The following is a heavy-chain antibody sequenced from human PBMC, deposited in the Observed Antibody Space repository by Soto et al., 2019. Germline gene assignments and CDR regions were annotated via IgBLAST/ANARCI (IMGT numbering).Heavy chain of an antibody. J-gene: IGHJ6*02. CDR2: IYYSWST. CDR3: ARDSGVVGGMDV. D-gene: IGHD3-22*01. V-gene: IGHV4-30-4*01. CDR1: GGSISSGDYY. Sequence: PSETLSLTCTVSGGSISSGDYYWSWIRQPPGKGLEWIGYIYYSWSTYYNPSLKSRVTISVDTSKNQFSLKLSSVTAADTAVYYCARDSGVVGGMDVWGQGTTVTVSS.